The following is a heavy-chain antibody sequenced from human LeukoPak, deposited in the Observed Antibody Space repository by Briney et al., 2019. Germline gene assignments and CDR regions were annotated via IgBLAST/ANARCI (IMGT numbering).Heavy chain of an antibody. CDR2: IYYSGST. Sequence: SETLSLTCTVSGGAISSYYWSWIRQPPGQGLEWIGYIYYSGSTNYNPSLKSRVTISVDTSKNQFSLKLSSVTAAYSAVSYCARNIAAAGATWFDPWGQGTLVTVSS. CDR1: GGAISSYY. J-gene: IGHJ5*02. V-gene: IGHV4-59*01. CDR3: ARNIAAAGATWFDP. D-gene: IGHD6-13*01.